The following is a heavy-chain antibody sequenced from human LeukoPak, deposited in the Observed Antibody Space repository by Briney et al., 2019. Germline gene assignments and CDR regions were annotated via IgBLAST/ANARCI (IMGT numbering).Heavy chain of an antibody. CDR1: RFSFSSYA. D-gene: IGHD3-3*01. V-gene: IGHV3-23*01. CDR2: ISDSGVTT. Sequence: GGSLRLSCTASRFSFSSYAMSWVRQAPGKGLEWVSHISDSGVTTYYADSVKGRFTVSRDNSKNTLYLQMNSLRAEDTAVYYCARLEGITGFGVVISYYMDVWGRGTTVTVSS. J-gene: IGHJ6*03. CDR3: ARLEGITGFGVVISYYMDV.